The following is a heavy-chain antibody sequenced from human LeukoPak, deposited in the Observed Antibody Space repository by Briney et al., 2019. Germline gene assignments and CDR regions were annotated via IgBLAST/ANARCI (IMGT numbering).Heavy chain of an antibody. D-gene: IGHD3-16*01. CDR3: ARADRLHGGPYLIGP. J-gene: IGHJ5*02. CDR1: GYSFTDYY. Sequence: ASVKVSCKTSGYSFTDYYMHWVRQAPEQGLEWMGWINPYSGGTSSAQKFQGRVTMTRDTSISTVYMQVSWLTSDDTAIYYCARADRLHGGPYLIGPWGQGTLVTVSS. V-gene: IGHV1-2*02. CDR2: INPYSGGT.